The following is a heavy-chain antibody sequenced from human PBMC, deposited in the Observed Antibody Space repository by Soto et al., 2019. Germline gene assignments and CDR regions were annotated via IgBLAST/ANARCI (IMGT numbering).Heavy chain of an antibody. CDR2: ISGSGGST. J-gene: IGHJ4*02. V-gene: IGHV3-23*01. D-gene: IGHD3-9*01. CDR1: GFTFSSYA. CDR3: AKGRGRTDFDWLLSNPTHFDY. Sequence: GGSLRLCCAASGFTFSSYAMSWVRQAPGKGLEWVSAISGSGGSTYYADSVKGRFTISRDNSKNTLYLQMNSLRAEDTAVYYCAKGRGRTDFDWLLSNPTHFDYWGQGTLVTVSS.